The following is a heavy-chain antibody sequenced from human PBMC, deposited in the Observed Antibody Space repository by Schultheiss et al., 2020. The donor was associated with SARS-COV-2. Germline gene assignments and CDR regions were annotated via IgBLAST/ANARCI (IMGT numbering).Heavy chain of an antibody. J-gene: IGHJ6*03. Sequence: SETLSLTCTVSGGSINSYYWSWIRQPAGKGLEWIGRIYTSGSTNYNPSLKSRVTMSVDTSKNQFSLKLSSVTAADTAVYYCARRGTIHYYYYMDVWGKGTTVTVSS. D-gene: IGHD1-7*01. CDR1: GGSINSYY. CDR3: ARRGTIHYYYYMDV. CDR2: IYTSGST. V-gene: IGHV4-4*07.